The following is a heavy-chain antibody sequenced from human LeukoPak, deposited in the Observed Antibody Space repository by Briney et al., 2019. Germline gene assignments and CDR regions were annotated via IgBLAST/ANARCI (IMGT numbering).Heavy chain of an antibody. CDR2: IKQDGSEK. Sequence: GGSLRLSYAASGFTFTTYWMSWVRQAPGKGLEWMANIKQDGSEKYYVDSVKGRFTISRDNAKNSLYLQMNSLRAEDTAVYYCARFLRGYCSGGSCLGYYFDYWGQGTLVTVSS. CDR3: ARFLRGYCSGGSCLGYYFDY. J-gene: IGHJ4*02. D-gene: IGHD2-15*01. V-gene: IGHV3-7*01. CDR1: GFTFTTYW.